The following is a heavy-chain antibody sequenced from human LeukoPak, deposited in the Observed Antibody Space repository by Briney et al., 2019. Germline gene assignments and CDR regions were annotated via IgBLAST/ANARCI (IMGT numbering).Heavy chain of an antibody. J-gene: IGHJ6*03. V-gene: IGHV4-61*02. CDR3: ARGGGYQLLVDYYYYMDV. D-gene: IGHD2-2*01. CDR2: IYTSGST. CDR1: GGSISSGSYY. Sequence: SQTLSLTCTVSGGSISSGSYYWSWIRQPAGKGLEWIGRIYTSGSTNYYPSLKSRVTISVDTSKNQFSLKLSSVTATDTAVYYCARGGGYQLLVDYYYYMDVWGKGTTVTVSS.